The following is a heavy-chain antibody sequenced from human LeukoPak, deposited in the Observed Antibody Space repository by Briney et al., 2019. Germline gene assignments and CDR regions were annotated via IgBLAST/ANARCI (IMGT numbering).Heavy chain of an antibody. D-gene: IGHD1-1*01. CDR3: ARGLGSPGTTQLY. J-gene: IGHJ4*02. V-gene: IGHV1-46*01. CDR1: RYTFTRYY. Sequence: ASVKVSCKASRYTFTRYYMHWVRQAPGQGPEWMGLINPSVGSTTYTQKYQGRVSMTRDTSTSTVYMELTSLRSEDTAVYYCARGLGSPGTTQLYWGQGTLVTVPS. CDR2: INPSVGST.